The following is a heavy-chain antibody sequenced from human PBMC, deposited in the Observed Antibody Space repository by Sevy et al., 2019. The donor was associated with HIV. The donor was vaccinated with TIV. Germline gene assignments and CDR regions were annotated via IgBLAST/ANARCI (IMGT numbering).Heavy chain of an antibody. D-gene: IGHD3-22*01. CDR2: IYFSGST. V-gene: IGHV4-59*12. Sequence: SETLSLTCTVSGGSISTYYWSWIRQPPGKGLEWIGNIYFSGSTNYSPSLKSRVIISVDTSNNQFSLILSSVTAADTAVYYCARSYYGSSGCYDFWGQGTRVTVSS. CDR3: ARSYYGSSGCYDF. J-gene: IGHJ4*02. CDR1: GGSISTYY.